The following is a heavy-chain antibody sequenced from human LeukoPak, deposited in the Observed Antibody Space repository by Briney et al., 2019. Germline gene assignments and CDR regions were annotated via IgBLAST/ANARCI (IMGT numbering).Heavy chain of an antibody. CDR3: ARSAHSGYIDY. J-gene: IGHJ4*02. CDR2: INHSGGT. Sequence: SETLSLTCAVYGGSFSGYYWSWIRQPPGKGLEWIGEINHSGGTNYNPSLKSRVTISVDTSKNQFSLKLSSVTAADTAVYYCARSAHSGYIDYWGQGTLVTVSS. CDR1: GGSFSGYY. V-gene: IGHV4-34*01. D-gene: IGHD3-22*01.